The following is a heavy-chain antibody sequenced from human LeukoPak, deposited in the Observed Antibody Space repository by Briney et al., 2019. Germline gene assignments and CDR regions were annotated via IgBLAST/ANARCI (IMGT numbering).Heavy chain of an antibody. CDR3: ASLLVRGNTEDY. D-gene: IGHD3-10*01. V-gene: IGHV5-51*01. CDR1: GYSFTDYW. J-gene: IGHJ4*02. CDR2: VYPGDSNT. Sequence: GESLKISCKGSGYSFTDYWIGWVRQMPGKGLEWMGLVYPGDSNTRYGPSFQGQVTISADKSISTAYLQWSSLKASDTAMYYCASLLVRGNTEDYWGQGTLVTVSS.